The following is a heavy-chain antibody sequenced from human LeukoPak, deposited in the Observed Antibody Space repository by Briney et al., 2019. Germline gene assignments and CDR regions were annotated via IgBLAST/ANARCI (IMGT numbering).Heavy chain of an antibody. CDR2: INSDGSST. D-gene: IGHD3-22*01. J-gene: IGHJ3*02. Sequence: TGGSLRLSCAASGFTFSSYWMHWVRQAPGKGLVWVSRINSDGSSTSYADSVKGRFTISRDKAKNTLYLQMNSLRAEDTAVYYCTREKDYYDSSGYYRDAFDIWGQGTKVTASS. CDR1: GFTFSSYW. V-gene: IGHV3-74*01. CDR3: TREKDYYDSSGYYRDAFDI.